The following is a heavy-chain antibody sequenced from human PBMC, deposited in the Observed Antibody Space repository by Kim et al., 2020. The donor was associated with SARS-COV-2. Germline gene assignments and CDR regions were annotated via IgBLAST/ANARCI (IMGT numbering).Heavy chain of an antibody. J-gene: IGHJ4*02. Sequence: LKSRVTISVDRSKNQCSLKLSSVTAADTAVYYCAGVRFPGERGGKYYFDCWGQGTLVTVSS. CDR3: AGVRFPGERGGKYYFDC. V-gene: IGHV4-30-2*01. D-gene: IGHD1-26*01.